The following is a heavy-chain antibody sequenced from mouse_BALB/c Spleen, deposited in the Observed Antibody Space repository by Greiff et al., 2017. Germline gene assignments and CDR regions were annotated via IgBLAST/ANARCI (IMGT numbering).Heavy chain of an antibody. J-gene: IGHJ3*01. V-gene: IGHV3-8*02. Sequence: EVKLMESGPSLVKPSQTLSLTCSVTGDSITSGYWNWIRKFPGNKLEYMGYISYSGSTYYNPSLKSRISITRDTSKNQYYLQLNSVTTEDTATYYCARWYGNYAWFAYWGQGTLVTVSA. CDR2: ISYSGST. D-gene: IGHD2-10*02. CDR1: GDSITSGY. CDR3: ARWYGNYAWFAY.